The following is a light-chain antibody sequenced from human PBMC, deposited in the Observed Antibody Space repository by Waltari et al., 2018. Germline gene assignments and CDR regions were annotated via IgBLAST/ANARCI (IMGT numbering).Light chain of an antibody. J-gene: IGKJ2*01. CDR1: QSVRSSY. CDR2: GAS. CDR3: QQYDSSPST. V-gene: IGKV3-20*01. Sequence: EIVLTQSPVTLSLSPGEGATLSCRASQSVRSSYLAWYQQKPGQAPRLLIYGASSRATGIPDRFSVSGSGTDFTLTISRLEPEDFAMYYCQQYDSSPSTFGQGTKVEIK.